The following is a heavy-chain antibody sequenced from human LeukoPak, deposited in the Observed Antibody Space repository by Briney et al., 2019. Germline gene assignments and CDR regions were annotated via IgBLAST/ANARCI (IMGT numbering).Heavy chain of an antibody. D-gene: IGHD6-13*01. J-gene: IGHJ6*02. CDR1: GFSFSNYW. CDR2: IKPDGSEK. Sequence: GGSLRLSCAASGFSFSNYWMSWVRQVPGKGLEWVANIKPDGSEKYYVDSVKGPFTISRDNAKNSVYLQMNSLRVEDTAVYYCARGTSWGDVWGQGTTVTVSS. CDR3: ARGTSWGDV. V-gene: IGHV3-7*01.